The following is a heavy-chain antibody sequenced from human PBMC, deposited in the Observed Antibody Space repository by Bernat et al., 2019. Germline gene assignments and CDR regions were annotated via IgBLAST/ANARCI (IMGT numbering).Heavy chain of an antibody. CDR2: ILSSGST. Sequence: QVQLQESGPGLVKPSETLSLTCTVSGASISSFYWSWIRQPPGKGLEWIGYILSSGSTTYNPSFNSRVTISINTSKKQFSLKLTSVTAADTAVYYCARMSYGGGWRTLDNWGQGTLVTVSS. J-gene: IGHJ4*02. D-gene: IGHD6-19*01. CDR1: GASISSFY. V-gene: IGHV4-59*01. CDR3: ARMSYGGGWRTLDN.